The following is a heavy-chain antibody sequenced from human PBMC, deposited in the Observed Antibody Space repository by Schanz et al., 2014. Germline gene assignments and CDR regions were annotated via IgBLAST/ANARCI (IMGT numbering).Heavy chain of an antibody. J-gene: IGHJ4*02. CDR2: IGNGGVTI. Sequence: EVHLVESGGGLVQPGGSLRLSCAASGFSFSSYAINWVRQAPGRGLEWVSYIGNGGVTIYYADSVKGRFTISRDNSKNSLYLQMNSLRAEDTAVYYCARIGGSVFDYWAQGTLXTVSS. D-gene: IGHD3-10*01. V-gene: IGHV3-48*04. CDR1: GFSFSSYA. CDR3: ARIGGSVFDY.